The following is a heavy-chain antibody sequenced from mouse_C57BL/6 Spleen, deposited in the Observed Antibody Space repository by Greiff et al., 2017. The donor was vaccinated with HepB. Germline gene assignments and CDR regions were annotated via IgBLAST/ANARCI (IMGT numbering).Heavy chain of an antibody. Sequence: VQRVESGPELVKPGASVKISCKASGYAFSSSWMNWVKQRPGKGLEWIGRIYPGDGDTNYNGKFKGKATLTADKSSSTAYMQLSSLTSEDSAVYFCARKDDPYWGQGTTLTVSS. CDR1: GYAFSSSW. CDR2: IYPGDGDT. CDR3: ARKDDPY. D-gene: IGHD2-3*01. J-gene: IGHJ2*01. V-gene: IGHV1-82*01.